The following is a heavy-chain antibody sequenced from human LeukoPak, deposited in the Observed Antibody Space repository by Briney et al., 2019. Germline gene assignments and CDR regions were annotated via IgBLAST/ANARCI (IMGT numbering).Heavy chain of an antibody. Sequence: GASVKVSCKASGGTFSSYAISWVRQAPGQGLEWMGGIIPIFGTANYAQKFQGRVTITTDESTSTAYMELSSLRSEDTAAYYCARAEVVPAAPALYYYMDVWGKGTTVTVSS. D-gene: IGHD2-2*01. J-gene: IGHJ6*03. V-gene: IGHV1-69*05. CDR2: IIPIFGTA. CDR3: ARAEVVPAAPALYYYMDV. CDR1: GGTFSSYA.